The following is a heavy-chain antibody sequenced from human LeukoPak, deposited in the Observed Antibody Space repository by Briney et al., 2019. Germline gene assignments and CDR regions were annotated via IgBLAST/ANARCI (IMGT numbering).Heavy chain of an antibody. CDR3: AKDLLYYYDSSDY. J-gene: IGHJ4*02. D-gene: IGHD3-22*01. CDR2: ISSNGGST. V-gene: IGHV3-64D*06. CDR1: GFTFSSYA. Sequence: GGSLRLSCSASGFTFSSYAMHWVRQAPGKGLEYVSAISSNGGSTYYADSVKGRFTISRDNSKNTLYLQMSSLRAEDTAVYYCAKDLLYYYDSSDYWGQGTLVTVSS.